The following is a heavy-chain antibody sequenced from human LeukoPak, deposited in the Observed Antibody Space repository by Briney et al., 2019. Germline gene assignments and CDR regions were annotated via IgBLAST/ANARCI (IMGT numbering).Heavy chain of an antibody. Sequence: GGSLRLSCTGSGFTFGDHAMSWVRQAPGKSLEWVGFIRSKAYGGTTEYAASVKGRFSISREVSKSIAYLQMSSLKIEDTAVYYCARGPIYLWLYNGMDVWGQGTTVTVSS. CDR2: IRSKAYGGTT. V-gene: IGHV3-49*04. J-gene: IGHJ6*02. D-gene: IGHD3-16*01. CDR3: ARGPIYLWLYNGMDV. CDR1: GFTFGDHA.